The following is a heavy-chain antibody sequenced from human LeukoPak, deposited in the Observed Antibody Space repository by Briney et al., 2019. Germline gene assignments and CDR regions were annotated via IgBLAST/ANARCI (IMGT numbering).Heavy chain of an antibody. J-gene: IGHJ6*03. CDR2: FDPEDGET. D-gene: IGHD3-3*01. Sequence: ASVKVSCKVSGYTLTELSMHWVRQAPGKGLEWMGGFDPEDGETIYAQKFQGRVTMTEDTSTDTAYMELSSLRSEDTAVYYCARGDFWSGSIYYYYYMDVWGKGTTVTVSS. CDR3: ARGDFWSGSIYYYYYMDV. CDR1: GYTLTELS. V-gene: IGHV1-24*01.